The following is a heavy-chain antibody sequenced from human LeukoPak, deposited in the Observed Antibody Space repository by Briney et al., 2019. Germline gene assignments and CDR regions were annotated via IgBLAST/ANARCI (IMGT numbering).Heavy chain of an antibody. V-gene: IGHV5-51*01. CDR2: IYPGDSDT. Sequence: PGESLKISCKGSGYSFTNYWIGWVRQMSGKGLEWMGIIYPGDSDTRYSPSFQGQVTISADKSISTAYLQWSSLKASDTAMYYCARRTDRSFWYLDYWGQGTLVTVSS. CDR3: ARRTDRSFWYLDY. CDR1: GYSFTNYW. J-gene: IGHJ4*02.